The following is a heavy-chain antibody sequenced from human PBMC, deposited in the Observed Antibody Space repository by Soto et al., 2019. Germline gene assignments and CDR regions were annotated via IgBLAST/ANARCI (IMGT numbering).Heavy chain of an antibody. D-gene: IGHD1-7*01. CDR2: ISANGQGI. CDR1: GFTFSTYA. J-gene: IGHJ4*02. Sequence: GGSLRLSCAASGFTFSTYALSWVRRAPGKGLEWVSAISANGQGIYYADSVRGRFTISRDNSKNTIFLHMDSLRAEDTVVYYCAKDRNYPRDQFHYWGQGTLVTVSS. CDR3: AKDRNYPRDQFHY. V-gene: IGHV3-23*01.